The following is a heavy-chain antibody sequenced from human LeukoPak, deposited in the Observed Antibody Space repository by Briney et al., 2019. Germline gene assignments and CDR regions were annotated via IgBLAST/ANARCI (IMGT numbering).Heavy chain of an antibody. CDR3: ETPLPAATHFDY. V-gene: IGHV4-39*07. CDR2: IYYSGST. D-gene: IGHD2-2*01. CDR1: GGPISSSSYY. Sequence: SETLSLTCTVSGGPISSSSYYWGWIRQPPGKGLEWIGSIYYSGSTYYNPTLKSQVTISVDTSKNQFCLKLSSVSAADTAVYYCETPLPAATHFDYWGQGTLVTVSS. J-gene: IGHJ4*02.